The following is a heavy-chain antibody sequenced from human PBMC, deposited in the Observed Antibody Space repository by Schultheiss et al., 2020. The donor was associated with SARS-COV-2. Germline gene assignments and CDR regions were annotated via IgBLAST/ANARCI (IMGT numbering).Heavy chain of an antibody. CDR1: GYTFTSYG. V-gene: IGHV1-18*01. D-gene: IGHD6-6*01. J-gene: IGHJ4*02. CDR2: ISAYNGNT. Sequence: ASVKVSCKASGYTFTSYGISWVRQAPGQGLEWMGWISAYNGNTNYAQKLQGRVTMTTDTSTSTAYMELRSLRSDDTAVYYCARDLSSIAAPDWYYFDYWGQGTLVTVSS. CDR3: ARDLSSIAAPDWYYFDY.